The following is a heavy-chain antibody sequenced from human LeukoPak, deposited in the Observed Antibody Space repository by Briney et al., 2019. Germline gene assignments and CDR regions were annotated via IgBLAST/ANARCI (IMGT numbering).Heavy chain of an antibody. J-gene: IGHJ4*03. V-gene: IGHV3-33*06. CDR1: GFTFRNYG. Sequence: PGRSLRLSCVASGFTFRNYGMHWVRQAPGKGLEWVAIIWFDGSNIYYADSVKGRFTISRDNSKNTLFLQMNSLRAEDTAVYFRAKKHGYYFLYFWGQGTLITVSS. CDR3: AKKHGYYFLYF. D-gene: IGHD4-17*01. CDR2: IWFDGSNI.